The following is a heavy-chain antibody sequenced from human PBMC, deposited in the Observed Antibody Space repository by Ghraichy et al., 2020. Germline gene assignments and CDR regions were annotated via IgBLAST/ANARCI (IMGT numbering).Heavy chain of an antibody. Sequence: SETLSLTCTVSGGSIRSSNFYWGWIRQPPGKGPEWLGSIHHTGSTYHNPSLESRLTISVDTSKNLFSLKLTSVTAADTAVYFCAGSFAVIRYFALWRRGTLIAVSS. D-gene: IGHD2-21*01. CDR1: GGSIRSSNFY. V-gene: IGHV4-39*01. CDR2: IHHTGST. CDR3: AGSFAVIRYFAL. J-gene: IGHJ2*01.